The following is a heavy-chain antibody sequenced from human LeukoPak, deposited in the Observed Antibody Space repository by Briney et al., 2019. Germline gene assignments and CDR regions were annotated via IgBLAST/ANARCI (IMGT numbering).Heavy chain of an antibody. CDR3: ARAYYYGSGSYSY. V-gene: IGHV4-34*01. D-gene: IGHD3-10*01. J-gene: IGHJ4*02. Sequence: SETLSVTCAVYGGSFSGYYWSWIRQPPGKGLEWIGEINHSGSTNYNPSLKSRVTISVDTSKNQFSLKLSSVTAADTAVYYCARAYYYGSGSYSYWGQGTLVTVSS. CDR1: GGSFSGYY. CDR2: INHSGST.